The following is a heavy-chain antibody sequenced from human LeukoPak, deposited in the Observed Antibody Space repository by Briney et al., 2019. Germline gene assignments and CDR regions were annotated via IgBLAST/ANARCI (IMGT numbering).Heavy chain of an antibody. D-gene: IGHD2-15*01. V-gene: IGHV4-61*02. J-gene: IGHJ6*03. CDR2: IYTSGST. CDR1: GYSISSGYY. Sequence: SETLSLTCTVSGYSISSGYYWGWIRQPAGKGLEWIGRIYTSGSTNYNPSLKSRVTISVDTSKNQFSLKLSSVTAADTAVYYCARDMGQYCSGGSCYSNYYYYYMDVWGKGTTVTISS. CDR3: ARDMGQYCSGGSCYSNYYYYYMDV.